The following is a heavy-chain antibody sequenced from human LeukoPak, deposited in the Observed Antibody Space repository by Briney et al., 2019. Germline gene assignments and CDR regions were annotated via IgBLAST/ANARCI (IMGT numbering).Heavy chain of an antibody. Sequence: ASVKVSCKASGYTFTSYYMHWVRQAPGQGLEWMGIINPSGGSTSYAQKFQGRVTMTRDMSTSTVYMELSSLRSEDTAVYYCARNRFYDFWSGSDAFDIWGQGTVVTVSS. CDR1: GYTFTSYY. CDR3: ARNRFYDFWSGSDAFDI. V-gene: IGHV1-46*01. D-gene: IGHD3-3*01. CDR2: INPSGGST. J-gene: IGHJ3*02.